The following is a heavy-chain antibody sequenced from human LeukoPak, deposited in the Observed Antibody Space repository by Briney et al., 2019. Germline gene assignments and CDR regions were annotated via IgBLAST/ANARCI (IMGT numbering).Heavy chain of an antibody. CDR1: RFTFSSYR. J-gene: IGHJ4*02. CDR2: IYYDGSNN. D-gene: IGHD6-13*01. Sequence: GGSLRLSCAASRFTFSSYRMHWVRQAPGKGLVWVALIYYDGSNNYYAGSVKGRFTISRDKPQNTLYLQMNGLTAGDTAVYYCARGAGSSWSGLIDYWGQGTLVTVSS. CDR3: ARGAGSSWSGLIDY. V-gene: IGHV3-74*01.